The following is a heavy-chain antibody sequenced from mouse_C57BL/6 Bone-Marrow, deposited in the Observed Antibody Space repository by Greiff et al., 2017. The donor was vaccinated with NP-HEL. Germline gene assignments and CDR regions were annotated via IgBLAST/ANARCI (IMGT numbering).Heavy chain of an antibody. CDR3: QAYDYGGAHWYFDV. V-gene: IGHV1-55*01. CDR2: IYPGSGST. J-gene: IGHJ1*03. CDR1: GYTFTSYW. Sequence: QVQLQQSGAELVKPGASVKMSCKASGYTFTSYWITWVKQRPGQGLEWIGDIYPGSGSTNYNEKFKSKATLTVDTSSSTAYMQLSSLTSEDSAVYYCQAYDYGGAHWYFDVWGTGTTVTVSS. D-gene: IGHD2-4*01.